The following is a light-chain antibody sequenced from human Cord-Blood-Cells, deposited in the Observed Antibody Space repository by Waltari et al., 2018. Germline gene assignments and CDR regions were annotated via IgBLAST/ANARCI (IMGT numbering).Light chain of an antibody. Sequence: QSALTQPASVSGSPGQSITISCTGTSSAVGGYNYVSWYQQHPVKAPRLMIYDVSKRPSGVSNRFSGSESGNTASLTISGLQAEDEADYYCSSYTSSSTLVFGGGTKLTVL. CDR2: DVS. V-gene: IGLV2-14*01. CDR1: SSAVGGYNY. J-gene: IGLJ3*02. CDR3: SSYTSSSTLV.